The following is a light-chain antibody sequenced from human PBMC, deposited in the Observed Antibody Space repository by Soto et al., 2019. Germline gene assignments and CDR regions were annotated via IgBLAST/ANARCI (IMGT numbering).Light chain of an antibody. CDR3: TSYTSSNTYV. CDR1: SSDVGGYNY. CDR2: EVS. V-gene: IGLV2-14*01. J-gene: IGLJ1*01. Sequence: QSVLTQPASVSASPGQSITISCAGTSSDVGGYNYVSWYQQYSGKAPKLIIYEVSVRPSGISNRFSGSKSGNTASLTISGLQAEDEADYYFTSYTSSNTYVFGGGTKLTVL.